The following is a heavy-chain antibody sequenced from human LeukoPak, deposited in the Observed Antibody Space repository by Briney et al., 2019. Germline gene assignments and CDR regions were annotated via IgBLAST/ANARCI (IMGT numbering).Heavy chain of an antibody. D-gene: IGHD3-10*01. CDR1: GGSISSYY. J-gene: IGHJ6*02. CDR2: AYYSGST. V-gene: IGHV4-59*01. Sequence: KPSETLSLTCTVSGGSISSYYWNWIRQPPGKALEWLGYAYYSGSTNYNPSLKTRLTISVDTSKAQFSLTLSSVTAADRAIYYCASRSGRTYYGMDGWGQGTTVIVSS. CDR3: ASRSGRTYYGMDG.